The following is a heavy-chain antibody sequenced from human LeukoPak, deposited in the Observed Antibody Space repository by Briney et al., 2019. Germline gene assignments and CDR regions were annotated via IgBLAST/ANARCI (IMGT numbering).Heavy chain of an antibody. D-gene: IGHD3-10*01. Sequence: PSETLSLPCTVSGGSISSSTYYWGWVRQPPGEGLGWIGCIYYSGITYYNPSLKSRVTISVHTSKNNFSLKLGFVTAADTAVYYCARQSPLLWVGENYYFDYWGQGALVTVSS. J-gene: IGHJ4*02. CDR1: GGSISSSTYY. V-gene: IGHV4-39*01. CDR2: IYYSGIT. CDR3: ARQSPLLWVGENYYFDY.